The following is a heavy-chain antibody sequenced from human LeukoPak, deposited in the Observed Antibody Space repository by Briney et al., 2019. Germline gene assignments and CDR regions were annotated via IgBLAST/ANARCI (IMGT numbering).Heavy chain of an antibody. Sequence: GASVKVSCKASGQSLTGYFIHWVRQAPGQGLEWVGRIDPNTSDTIYAQNFQGRVTVTSATSISTAYMELSRLTSDDAAVYFCARLGLHGSGTYYFFDYWGQGTLVTVSS. CDR3: ARLGLHGSGTYYFFDY. CDR2: IDPNTSDT. D-gene: IGHD3-10*01. V-gene: IGHV1-2*06. CDR1: GQSLTGYF. J-gene: IGHJ4*02.